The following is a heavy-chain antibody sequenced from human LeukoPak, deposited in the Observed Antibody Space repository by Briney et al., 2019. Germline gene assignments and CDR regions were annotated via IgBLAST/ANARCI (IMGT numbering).Heavy chain of an antibody. CDR1: GFTSSSYW. J-gene: IGHJ4*02. Sequence: GGSLRLSCAASGFTSSSYWMTWVRQAPGKGLEWVGRVKSKTDGGTTDYAAPVKGRFTISRDDSKNTLYLQMNSLRAEDTAVYYCAKGEVVTEIDYWGQGTLVTVSS. V-gene: IGHV3-15*01. CDR3: AKGEVVTEIDY. D-gene: IGHD4-23*01. CDR2: VKSKTDGGTT.